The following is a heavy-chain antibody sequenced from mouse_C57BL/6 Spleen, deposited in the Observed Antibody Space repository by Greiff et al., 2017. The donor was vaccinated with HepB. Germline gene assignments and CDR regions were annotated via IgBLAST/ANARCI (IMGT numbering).Heavy chain of an antibody. Sequence: EVKVVESGGGLVKPGGSLKLSCAASGFTFSDYGMHWVRQAPEKGLEWVAYISSGSSTIYYADTVKGRFTIARDNAKNTLFLQMTSLRSEDTAMYYCARPGYGGYAMDYWGQGTSVTVSS. D-gene: IGHD1-1*02. J-gene: IGHJ4*01. CDR1: GFTFSDYG. CDR3: ARPGYGGYAMDY. CDR2: ISSGSSTI. V-gene: IGHV5-17*01.